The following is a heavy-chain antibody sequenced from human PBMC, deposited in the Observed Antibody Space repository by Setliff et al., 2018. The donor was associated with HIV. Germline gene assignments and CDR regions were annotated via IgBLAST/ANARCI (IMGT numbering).Heavy chain of an antibody. CDR1: GGSISSRTCY. D-gene: IGHD3-3*01. V-gene: IGHV4-39*07. J-gene: IGHJ4*02. Sequence: PSETLSLTCSVSGGSISSRTCYWGWIRQPPGKGLEWIGSIYYSGSTNYNPSLKSRVTISVDKSNNHFSLKLSSVTAADTAVYYCARGFRSGRIFGIDYWGQGTLVTVSS. CDR2: IYYSGST. CDR3: ARGFRSGRIFGIDY.